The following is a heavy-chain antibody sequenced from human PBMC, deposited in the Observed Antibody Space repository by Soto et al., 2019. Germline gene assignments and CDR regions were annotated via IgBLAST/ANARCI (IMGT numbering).Heavy chain of an antibody. Sequence: VQLVESGGGVVQPGRSLRLSCAASGFTFSSYAMHWVRQAPGKGLEWVAVISYDGSNKYYADSVKGRFTISRDNSKNTLYLQMNSLRAEDTAVYYCARDGGDHALDYWGQGTLVTVSS. D-gene: IGHD2-21*02. CDR3: ARDGGDHALDY. J-gene: IGHJ4*02. CDR2: ISYDGSNK. V-gene: IGHV3-30-3*01. CDR1: GFTFSSYA.